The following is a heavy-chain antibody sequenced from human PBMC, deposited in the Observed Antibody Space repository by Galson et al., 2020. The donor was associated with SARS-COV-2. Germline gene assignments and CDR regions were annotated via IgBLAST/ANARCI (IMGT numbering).Heavy chain of an antibody. CDR2: TSATT. Sequence: GGSLRLSCVASGFNFSRYGMSWVRQAPGQGLEWVATTSATTYYADNVRRRFIISRDDSNNILYLQMNGLSADDTAVYYCAKDFVRGIGYMDVWGPGTTVTVSS. V-gene: IGHV3-23*01. J-gene: IGHJ6*03. CDR1: GFNFSRYG. CDR3: AKDFVRGIGYMDV. D-gene: IGHD3-10*02.